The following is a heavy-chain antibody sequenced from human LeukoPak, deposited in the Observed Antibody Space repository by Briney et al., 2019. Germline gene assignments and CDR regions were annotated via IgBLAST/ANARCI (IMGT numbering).Heavy chain of an antibody. CDR2: IYYSGST. D-gene: IGHD3-16*01. CDR3: ARGGGFEYY. CDR1: GGSISSGYYY. Sequence: PSETLCLTCTVSGGSISSGYYYWSWIRQPPGKGLEWNGYIYYSGSTYYNPSLKSRVTISVDTSKNPYSLKLSSVTAAVTAVYYCARGGGFEYYWGQGTLVTVSS. V-gene: IGHV4-30-4*01. J-gene: IGHJ4*02.